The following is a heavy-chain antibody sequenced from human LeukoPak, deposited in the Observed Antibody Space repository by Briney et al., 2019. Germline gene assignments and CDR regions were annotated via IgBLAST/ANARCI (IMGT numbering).Heavy chain of an antibody. D-gene: IGHD4-17*01. CDR3: ARDPYYGDYVV. V-gene: IGHV3-48*03. CDR2: ISSSGSTI. CDR1: GFTFSSYA. Sequence: GGSLRLSCAASGFTFSSYAMNWVRQAPGKGLEWVSYISSSGSTIYYADSVKGRFTISRDNAKNSLYLQMNSLRAEDTAVYYCARDPYYGDYVVWGQGTLVTVSS. J-gene: IGHJ4*02.